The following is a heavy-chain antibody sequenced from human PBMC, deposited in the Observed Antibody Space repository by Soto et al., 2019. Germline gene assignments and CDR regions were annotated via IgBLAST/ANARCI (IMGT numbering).Heavy chain of an antibody. CDR1: GGSISSYY. CDR2: IYYSGST. J-gene: IGHJ4*02. CDR3: ARGRIQLWYPFDY. V-gene: IGHV4-59*01. D-gene: IGHD5-18*01. Sequence: SETLSLTCTVSGGSISSYYWSWIRQPPGKELQYIGYIYYSGSTNYNPSLKSRVTISDDTSTNQFSLKLNSVTAADTAVYYCARGRIQLWYPFDYWGQGTLVTV.